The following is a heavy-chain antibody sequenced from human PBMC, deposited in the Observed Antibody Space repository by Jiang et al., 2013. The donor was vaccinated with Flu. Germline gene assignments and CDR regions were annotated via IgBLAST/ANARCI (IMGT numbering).Heavy chain of an antibody. CDR3: AKARDWENYYFYSMDV. J-gene: IGHJ6*02. CDR1: GFTFSSYA. Sequence: LESGGGLVQPGGSLRLSCAASGFTFSSYAMSWVRQAPGEGLEWASAISASGGTSYYADSVKGRFTLSRDNARNALFLQMNSLRAEDTAVYYCAKARDWENYYFYSMDVWGQGTTVTVSS. V-gene: IGHV3-23*01. CDR2: ISASGGTS. D-gene: IGHD2-21*02.